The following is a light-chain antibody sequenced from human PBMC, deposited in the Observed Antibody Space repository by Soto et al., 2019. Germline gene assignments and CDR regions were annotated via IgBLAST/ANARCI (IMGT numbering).Light chain of an antibody. Sequence: EIVLTQSPGTLSLSPGERATVSCRASQSVSSYLAWYQQKPGQAPRLLIYDASNRATGIPARFSGSGSGTDFILTITSLQSEDFGIYYCQQYYHWPRTFGQGTK. CDR1: QSVSSY. CDR2: DAS. V-gene: IGKV3-11*01. J-gene: IGKJ1*01. CDR3: QQYYHWPRT.